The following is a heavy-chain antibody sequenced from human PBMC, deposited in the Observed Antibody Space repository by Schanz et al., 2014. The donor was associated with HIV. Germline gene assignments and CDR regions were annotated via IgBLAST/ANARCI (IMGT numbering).Heavy chain of an antibody. D-gene: IGHD6-19*01. Sequence: EVQLVESGGGLVQPGGSLRLSCRGSEFPFSHNAMTWVRQAPGKGLEWVSIIYSAGTTYYTDSVKGRFTISRDNSKNTLYLQMNSLGAEDTAVYYCAKVAIHSSGWLPFDYWGQGTLVTVSS. J-gene: IGHJ4*02. V-gene: IGHV3-53*01. CDR2: IYSAGTT. CDR3: AKVAIHSSGWLPFDY. CDR1: EFPFSHNA.